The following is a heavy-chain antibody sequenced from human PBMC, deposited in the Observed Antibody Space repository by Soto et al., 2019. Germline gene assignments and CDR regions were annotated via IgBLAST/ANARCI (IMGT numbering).Heavy chain of an antibody. CDR2: IGPSGTNT. J-gene: IGHJ4*02. Sequence: EVQLLESGGGFIQPGGSLRLSCAASGFTFSSYVMSWFRQAPGKGLEWVSAIGPSGTNTYYADSVKGRFTISRDNSKNTLFLQMNSLRAEDTAVYYCANETPYIDDYFSVDYWGQGDLVTVSS. D-gene: IGHD4-17*01. V-gene: IGHV3-23*01. CDR3: ANETPYIDDYFSVDY. CDR1: GFTFSSYV.